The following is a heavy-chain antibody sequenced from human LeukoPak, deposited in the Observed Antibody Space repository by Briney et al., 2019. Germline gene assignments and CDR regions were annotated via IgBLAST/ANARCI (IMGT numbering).Heavy chain of an antibody. Sequence: ASVKVSCKASGGTFSSYATSWVRQAPGQGLEWMGGIIPIFGTANYAQKFQGRVTTTADESTSTAYMELSSLRSEDTAVYYCARDGGCNSLGFDYWGQGTLVTVSS. CDR2: IIPIFGTA. CDR3: ARDGGCNSLGFDY. CDR1: GGTFSSYA. V-gene: IGHV1-69*13. D-gene: IGHD4-23*01. J-gene: IGHJ4*02.